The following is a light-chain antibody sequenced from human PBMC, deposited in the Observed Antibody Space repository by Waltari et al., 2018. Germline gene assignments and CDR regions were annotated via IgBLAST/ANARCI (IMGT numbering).Light chain of an antibody. Sequence: EIVLTQSPATLSLSPGERATLSCRASQSISSNLGWYQQKPGQAPRLLIHEASKRATGIPAIFLGSGSGTDFTLTISSLEAEDFAVYYCQQRTSWPLTFGGGTRVEVK. CDR2: EAS. V-gene: IGKV3-11*01. CDR1: QSISSN. CDR3: QQRTSWPLT. J-gene: IGKJ4*01.